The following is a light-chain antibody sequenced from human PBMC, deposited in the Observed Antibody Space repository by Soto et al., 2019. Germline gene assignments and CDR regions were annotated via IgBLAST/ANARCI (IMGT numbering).Light chain of an antibody. CDR2: DVT. V-gene: IGLV2-14*01. Sequence: QSALTQPASVSGSPGQSITISCTGTSSDVGGYNSVSWYRHEPGTAPKLIIYDVTYRPSGVSSRFSGSKSGNTASLTISGLQAEDEADYHCSSFTSSSTYVFGAGTQLTVL. CDR3: SSFTSSSTYV. J-gene: IGLJ7*01. CDR1: SSDVGGYNS.